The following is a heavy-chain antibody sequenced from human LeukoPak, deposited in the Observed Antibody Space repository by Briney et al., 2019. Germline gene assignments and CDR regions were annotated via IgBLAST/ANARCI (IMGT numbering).Heavy chain of an antibody. CDR1: GGSISGYY. D-gene: IGHD4-17*01. V-gene: IGHV4-59*08. J-gene: IGHJ4*02. CDR3: ARRAYGDSPNDY. Sequence: PSETLSLTCTVSGGSISGYYWSWIRQPPGKGLEWIGYIYYSGSTNYNPSLKSRVTISVDTSKNQFSLKLSSVTAADTAVYYCARRAYGDSPNDYWGQGNLVTVSS. CDR2: IYYSGST.